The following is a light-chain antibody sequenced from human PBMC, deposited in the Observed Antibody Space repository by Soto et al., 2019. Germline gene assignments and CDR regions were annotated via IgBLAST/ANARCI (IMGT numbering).Light chain of an antibody. Sequence: AIQMTQSPSSLSASVGDRVTITCRASQGIRNDLDWFQQKPGKAPKLLIYAASNLQSGVPARFSGSGSGTDFTLTISSLQPEDFATYYCQQDLRPPLTFGPGTKVDIK. CDR2: AAS. CDR1: QGIRND. J-gene: IGKJ3*01. V-gene: IGKV1-6*01. CDR3: QQDLRPPLT.